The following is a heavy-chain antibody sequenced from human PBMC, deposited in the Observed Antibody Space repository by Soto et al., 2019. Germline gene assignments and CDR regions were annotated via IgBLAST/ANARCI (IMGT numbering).Heavy chain of an antibody. D-gene: IGHD3-22*01. CDR3: GRDRDYYDGSGYASPRDVFAV. V-gene: IGHV3-23*01. Sequence: RGSLRLSCAASGVTFSSYAMNWVLQAPGKGLEWVSTISDTGGGTFYAGSVKGRFTISRDNSKNTLYLQMHRLRADDSALYFCGRDRDYYDGSGYASPRDVFAVCGQGTVVIVSS. J-gene: IGHJ3*01. CDR1: GVTFSSYA. CDR2: ISDTGGGT.